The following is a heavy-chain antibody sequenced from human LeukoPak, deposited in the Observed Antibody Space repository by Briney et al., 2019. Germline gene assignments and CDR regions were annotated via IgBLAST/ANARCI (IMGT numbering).Heavy chain of an antibody. J-gene: IGHJ4*02. CDR3: ARVDGFQFDY. CDR1: GFTFSSYS. V-gene: IGHV3-21*01. Sequence: GGSLRLSCAASGFTFSSYSMDWVRQAPGKGLEWVSSISSSSTYIYYADSVKGRFTISRDNAKNSLYLQMNSLRAEDTAVYYCARVDGFQFDYWGQGTLVTVSS. D-gene: IGHD5-24*01. CDR2: ISSSSTYI.